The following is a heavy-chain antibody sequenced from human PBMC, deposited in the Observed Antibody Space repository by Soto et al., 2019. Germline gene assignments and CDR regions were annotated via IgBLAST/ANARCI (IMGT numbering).Heavy chain of an antibody. J-gene: IGHJ4*02. V-gene: IGHV3-30*18. CDR3: AEPHSSSWSLDY. CDR1: GFTFSSYG. Sequence: GGSLRLSCAASGFTFSSYGMHWVRQAPGKGLEWVAVISYDGSNKYYADSVKGRFTISRDNSKNTLYLQMNSLRAEDTAVYYCAEPHSSSWSLDYWGQGTMVTVSS. D-gene: IGHD6-13*01. CDR2: ISYDGSNK.